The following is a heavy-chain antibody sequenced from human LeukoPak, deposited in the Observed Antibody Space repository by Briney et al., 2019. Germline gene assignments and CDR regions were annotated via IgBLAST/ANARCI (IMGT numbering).Heavy chain of an antibody. CDR3: ARVPVAATPGWDYYGMDV. CDR1: AFTFSDYS. Sequence: GGSLRLSCAASAFTFSDYSMNWVRQTPGKGLEWLSYISSSSSIIYYADSVKGRFTISRDNAKNSLYLQMDSLRAEDTAVYYCARVPVAATPGWDYYGMDVWGQGTTVTVSS. J-gene: IGHJ6*02. V-gene: IGHV3-48*01. D-gene: IGHD2-15*01. CDR2: ISSSSSII.